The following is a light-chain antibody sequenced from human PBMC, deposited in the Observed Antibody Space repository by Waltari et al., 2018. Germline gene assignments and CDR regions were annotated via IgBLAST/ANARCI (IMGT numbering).Light chain of an antibody. J-gene: IGKJ4*01. V-gene: IGKV3-15*01. CDR2: HTS. Sequence: EIVMTQSPATLSVSPGERATLSCRASQSINSHLGWYQQRPGQAPRLLIYHTSTRATGFPARFSGSWSGTEFTLTISSLQSEDFAVYYCQQYHDWPLTFGGGTKVEI. CDR3: QQYHDWPLT. CDR1: QSINSH.